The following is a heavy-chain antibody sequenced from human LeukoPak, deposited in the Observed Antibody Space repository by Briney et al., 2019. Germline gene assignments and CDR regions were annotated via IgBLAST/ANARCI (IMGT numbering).Heavy chain of an antibody. CDR3: ARGCSSTSCLYRY. Sequence: ASVKVSCKASGYTFTGYYMHWVRQAPGQGLEWMGWINPNSGGTNYAQKFQGRVTMTRDTSISTAYMELSRLRSDDTAAYYCARGCSSTSCLYRYWGQGTLVTVSS. D-gene: IGHD2-2*01. V-gene: IGHV1-2*02. CDR1: GYTFTGYY. J-gene: IGHJ4*02. CDR2: INPNSGGT.